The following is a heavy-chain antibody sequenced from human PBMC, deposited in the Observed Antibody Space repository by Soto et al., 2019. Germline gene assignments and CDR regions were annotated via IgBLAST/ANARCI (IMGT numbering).Heavy chain of an antibody. D-gene: IGHD6-13*01. Sequence: GGSLRLSCAASGFTFSSYAMHWVRQAPGKGLEWVAVISYDGSNKYYADSVKGRFTISRDNSKNTLYLQMNSLRAEDTAVYYCARIAAAGTDDAFDIWGQGTMVTVSS. V-gene: IGHV3-30-3*01. CDR2: ISYDGSNK. CDR1: GFTFSSYA. J-gene: IGHJ3*02. CDR3: ARIAAAGTDDAFDI.